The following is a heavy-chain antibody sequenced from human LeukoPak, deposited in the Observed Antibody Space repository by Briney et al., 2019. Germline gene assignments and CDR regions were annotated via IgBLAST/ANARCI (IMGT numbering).Heavy chain of an antibody. V-gene: IGHV3-48*02. D-gene: IGHD5-18*01. CDR1: GFTFNSYA. CDR3: ARDPGYSYALDY. CDR2: ISWGSNVI. Sequence: GGSLRLSCAASGFTFNSYAMNWVRQAPGKGLEWLSYISWGSNVIYYADSVKGRFTTSRDDAKNSLFLQMNSLTDEDTAVCYCARDPGYSYALDYWGRGTLVTVSS. J-gene: IGHJ4*02.